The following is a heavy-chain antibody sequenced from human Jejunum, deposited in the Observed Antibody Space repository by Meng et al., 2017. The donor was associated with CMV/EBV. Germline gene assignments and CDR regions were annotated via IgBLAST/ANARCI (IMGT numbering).Heavy chain of an antibody. Sequence: RLSCAASGFTFSDHYMDWVRQAPGKGLECAGRTRNKANSYTTEYAASVKGRFIISRDGSTTSLYLQMNTLKIEDTAVYYCARDYGDWGQGTLVTVSS. CDR3: ARDYGD. V-gene: IGHV3-72*01. CDR2: TRNKANSYTT. CDR1: GFTFSDHY. J-gene: IGHJ4*02. D-gene: IGHD3-16*01.